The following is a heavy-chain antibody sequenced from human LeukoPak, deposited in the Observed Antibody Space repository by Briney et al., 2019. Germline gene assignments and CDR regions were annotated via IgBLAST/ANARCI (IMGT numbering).Heavy chain of an antibody. CDR3: ARDFTPEWFDIH. CDR1: GLAFSSYS. V-gene: IGHV3-30*04. Sequence: GGSLRLSCVASGLAFSSYSMHWVRQAPGKGLEWVGAISYDGSDEYHTDSVKGRFTISRDNSKNTVYLQMNSLRADDTAVYYCARDFTPEWFDIHWGQGTLVTVS. CDR2: ISYDGSDE. J-gene: IGHJ4*02. D-gene: IGHD3-3*01.